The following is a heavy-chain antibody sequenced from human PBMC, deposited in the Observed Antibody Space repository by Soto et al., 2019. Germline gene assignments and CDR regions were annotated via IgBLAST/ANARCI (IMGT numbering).Heavy chain of an antibody. CDR3: ARDLGGLHGA. CDR2: IYYSGST. Sequence: SETLSLTCTVSGGSISSYYWSWIRQPPGKGREWIGYIYYSGSTNYNPSLKSRVTISVDTSKNQFSLKLSSVTAADTAVYYCARDLGGLHGAWGQGTMVTVSS. D-gene: IGHD2-15*01. J-gene: IGHJ3*01. V-gene: IGHV4-59*01. CDR1: GGSISSYY.